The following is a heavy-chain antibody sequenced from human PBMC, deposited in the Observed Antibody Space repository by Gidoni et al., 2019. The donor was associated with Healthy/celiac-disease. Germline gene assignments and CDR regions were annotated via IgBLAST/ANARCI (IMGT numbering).Heavy chain of an antibody. CDR2: INHSGST. J-gene: IGHJ4*02. CDR1: GGSFSGYY. V-gene: IGHV4-34*01. CDR3: ASSTSYLFDY. Sequence: QVQLQQWGAGLLKPSETLSLTCAVYGGSFSGYYWSWIRQPPGKGLEWIGEINHSGSTNYNPSLKSRVTISVDTSKNQFSLKLSSVTAADTAVYYCASSTSYLFDYWGQGTLVTVSS. D-gene: IGHD2-2*01.